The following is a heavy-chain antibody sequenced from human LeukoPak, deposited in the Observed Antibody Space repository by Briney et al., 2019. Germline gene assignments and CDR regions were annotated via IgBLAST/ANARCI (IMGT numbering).Heavy chain of an antibody. CDR1: GFTFSSYA. D-gene: IGHD3-16*02. V-gene: IGHV3-30-3*01. CDR2: ISYDGSNK. CDR3: ARGVQEGYDYVWGSYRPKPFFDY. Sequence: GGSLSLACAASGFTFSSYAMHWVRQAPGKGLEWVAIISYDGSNKYYADSVKGRFTISRDNSKNTLYLQMNSLRAEDTAVYYCARGVQEGYDYVWGSYRPKPFFDYWGQGTLVTVSS. J-gene: IGHJ4*02.